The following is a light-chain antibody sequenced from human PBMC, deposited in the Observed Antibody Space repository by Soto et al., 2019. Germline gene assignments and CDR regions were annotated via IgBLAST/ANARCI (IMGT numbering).Light chain of an antibody. CDR2: ATS. CDR1: QSISSSY. J-gene: IGKJ1*01. CDR3: QQYGSSPRT. V-gene: IGKV3-20*01. Sequence: EIVLTQSPGTLTLSPGERATFSCRASQSISSSYLAWYQQKPGQAPRLLIYATSSRATGIPDRFSGSGSETDFTLTISRLEPEDFAVYHCQQYGSSPRTFGQGTKVEIK.